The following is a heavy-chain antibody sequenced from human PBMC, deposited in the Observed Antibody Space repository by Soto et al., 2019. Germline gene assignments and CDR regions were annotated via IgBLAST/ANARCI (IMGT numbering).Heavy chain of an antibody. CDR1: GASISNAY. Sequence: PXETLSLTCTVSGASISNAYWSWIRQAAGKRLEWIGRIHSSGTFNYNPSLKSRVSISRDTSKNQISLKLSSVTAADTAVYYCARDNIVSKGYGMDVWGQGTTVTVSS. V-gene: IGHV4-4*07. CDR2: IHSSGTF. CDR3: ARDNIVSKGYGMDV. J-gene: IGHJ6*02. D-gene: IGHD5-12*01.